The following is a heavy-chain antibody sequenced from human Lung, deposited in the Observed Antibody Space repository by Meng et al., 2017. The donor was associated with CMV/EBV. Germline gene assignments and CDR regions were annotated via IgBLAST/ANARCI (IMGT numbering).Heavy chain of an antibody. CDR2: IRYDGGKK. CDR1: GLXLSTYG. CDR3: AKDSGRGGHLWFRGVDY. V-gene: IGHV3-30*02. J-gene: IGHJ4*02. Sequence: GGSXRPXCAASGLXLSTYGIHWVRQAPGKGLEWVAFIRYDGGKKEYVDSVKGRFTISRDNSKNTVNLQMNSLRAEDTAVYYCAKDSGRGGHLWFRGVDYWXQGTXVTVSS. D-gene: IGHD3-10*01.